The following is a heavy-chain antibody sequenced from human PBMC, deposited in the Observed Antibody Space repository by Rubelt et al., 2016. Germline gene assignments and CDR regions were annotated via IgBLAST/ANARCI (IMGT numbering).Heavy chain of an antibody. V-gene: IGHV2-5*01. CDR3: ARCHVTGATRYWYFDL. J-gene: IGHJ2*01. CDR2: IYWNDDR. CDR1: GFSLTTSGVG. Sequence: QITLKESGPTLVKPTQTLTLTCTFSGFSLTTSGVGVAWIRQPPGKALEWLALIYWNDDRRYSPSLKSRLTITKDTSKNQVVLTMTNMDPVDTATYYCARCHVTGATRYWYFDLWGRGTLVTVSS. D-gene: IGHD2-2*01.